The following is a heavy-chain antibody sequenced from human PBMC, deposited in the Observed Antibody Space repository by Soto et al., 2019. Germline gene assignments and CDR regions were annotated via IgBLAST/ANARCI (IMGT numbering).Heavy chain of an antibody. D-gene: IGHD2-2*01. V-gene: IGHV1-18*01. CDR3: TREAIVVIPAAQPSHFDS. J-gene: IGHJ4*02. Sequence: QVQLVQSGAEVKKPGASVKVSCKGLGYNFIKYGINWVRQAPGQGLEWMGWISPYSGYTHSAQKFQGRLTLTTDTAATTAYMVLRSLRSADTALYYCTREAIVVIPAAQPSHFDSWGQGTLVTVSS. CDR2: ISPYSGYT. CDR1: GYNFIKYG.